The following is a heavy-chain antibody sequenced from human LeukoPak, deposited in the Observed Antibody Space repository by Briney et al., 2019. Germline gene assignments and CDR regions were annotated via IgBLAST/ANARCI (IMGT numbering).Heavy chain of an antibody. Sequence: GRSLRLSCAASGFTFSSYGMHWVRQAPGKGLEWVAVIWYDGSNKYYADSVKGRFTISRDNSKNTLYLQMNSLRAEDTAVYYCARDRGSWYGDYWGQGTLVTVSS. CDR3: ARDRGSWYGDY. CDR1: GFTFSSYG. J-gene: IGHJ4*02. CDR2: IWYDGSNK. D-gene: IGHD6-13*01. V-gene: IGHV3-33*01.